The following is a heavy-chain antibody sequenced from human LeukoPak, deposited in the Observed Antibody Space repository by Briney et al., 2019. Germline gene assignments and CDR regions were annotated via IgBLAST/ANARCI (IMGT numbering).Heavy chain of an antibody. CDR1: GFTFSSYG. J-gene: IGHJ4*02. CDR2: IWYDGSNK. V-gene: IGHV3-33*01. Sequence: GGSLRLSCAASGFTFSSYGMHWVRQAPGKGLEWVAVIWYDGSNKYYADSVKGRFTISRDNSKNTLYLQMNSLRAEDTAVYYCARDRDSSSWFPHFDYWGQGTLVTVSP. CDR3: ARDRDSSSWFPHFDY. D-gene: IGHD6-13*01.